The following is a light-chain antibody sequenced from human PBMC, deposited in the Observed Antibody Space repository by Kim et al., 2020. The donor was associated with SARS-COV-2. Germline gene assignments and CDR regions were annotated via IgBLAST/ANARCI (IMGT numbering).Light chain of an antibody. CDR1: SSNIGRNT. J-gene: IGLJ1*01. Sequence: QSVLTQPPSASGTPGQSVTISCSGSSSNIGRNTVNCYQQLPETAPNLLIYDNNQPPAGVTYRFSDTKSGTSASLAISGLQSDEEADYYCAEWDDSLSGYVFGTGTKVTVL. CDR2: DNN. V-gene: IGLV1-44*01. CDR3: AEWDDSLSGYV.